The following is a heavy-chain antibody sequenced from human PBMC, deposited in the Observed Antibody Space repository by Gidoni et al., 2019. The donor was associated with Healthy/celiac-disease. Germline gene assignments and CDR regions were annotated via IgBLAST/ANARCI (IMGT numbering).Heavy chain of an antibody. CDR2: ISRSSSTI. D-gene: IGHD2-2*01. V-gene: IGHV3-48*02. CDR1: GFTFSSYS. CDR3: ARIWYRNVVVPAAQANWFDP. J-gene: IGHJ5*02. Sequence: EVQLVESGGGLVQPGGSLRLSCAASGFTFSSYSMTWVRQAPGKGLEWVSYISRSSSTIYYADSVKGRFTISRDNAKKSLYLQMNSLRDEDTAVYYCARIWYRNVVVPAAQANWFDPWGQGTLVTVSS.